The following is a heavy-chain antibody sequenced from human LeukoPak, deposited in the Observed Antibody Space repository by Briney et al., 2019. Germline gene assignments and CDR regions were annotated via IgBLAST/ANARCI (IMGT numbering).Heavy chain of an antibody. CDR1: GFTFSSYA. CDR3: ATGDFDWLLGYFDY. CDR2: INGSGGST. J-gene: IGHJ4*02. V-gene: IGHV3-23*01. Sequence: GGSLRLSCAASGFTFSSYAMSWVRQAPGKGLEWVSAINGSGGSTYYADSVKGRFTISRDNSKNTLYLQMNSLRAEDTAVYYCATGDFDWLLGYFDYWGQGTLVTVSS. D-gene: IGHD3-9*01.